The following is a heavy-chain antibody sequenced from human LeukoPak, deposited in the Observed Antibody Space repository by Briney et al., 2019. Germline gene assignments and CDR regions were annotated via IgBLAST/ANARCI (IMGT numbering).Heavy chain of an antibody. D-gene: IGHD2-2*01. J-gene: IGHJ4*02. CDR1: GGSISSSSYY. CDR2: IYYSGST. V-gene: IGHV4-39*07. CDR3: AGGYESYPAAALYYFDY. Sequence: KPSETLSLTCTVSGGSISSSSYYWGWIRQPPGKGLEWIGSIYYSGSTYYNPSLKSRVTISVDTSKNQFSLKLSSVTPADPAVYYCAGGYESYPAAALYYFDYWGQGTLVTVSS.